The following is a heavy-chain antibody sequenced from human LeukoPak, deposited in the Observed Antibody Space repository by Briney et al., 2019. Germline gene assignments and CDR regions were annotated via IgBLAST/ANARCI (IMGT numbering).Heavy chain of an antibody. Sequence: SETLSLTCSVSGDSISSYFWAWIRQPPGKGLEWIGYVCYNGTTNYNPSLRNRVAISIDTSKNQFSLKLNSATAADTAVYYCATGDYAVDYWGQGTLVTVSS. CDR2: VCYNGTT. D-gene: IGHD4-17*01. CDR3: ATGDYAVDY. V-gene: IGHV4-59*01. CDR1: GDSISSYF. J-gene: IGHJ4*02.